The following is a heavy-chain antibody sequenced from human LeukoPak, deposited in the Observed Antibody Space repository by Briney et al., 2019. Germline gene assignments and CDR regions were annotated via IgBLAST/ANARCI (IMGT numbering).Heavy chain of an antibody. Sequence: SETLSLTCAVYSGSFSGYYWSWIRQPPGKGLEWIGEINHSGSTNYNPSLKSRVTISVDTSKNQFSLKLSSVTAADTAVYYCALNSSSWYDYWGQGTLVTVSS. CDR2: INHSGST. D-gene: IGHD6-13*01. J-gene: IGHJ4*02. CDR3: ALNSSSWYDY. CDR1: SGSFSGYY. V-gene: IGHV4-34*01.